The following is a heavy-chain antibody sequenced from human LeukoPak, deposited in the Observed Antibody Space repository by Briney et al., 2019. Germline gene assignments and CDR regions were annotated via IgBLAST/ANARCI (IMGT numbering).Heavy chain of an antibody. Sequence: PSETLSLTCAVYGGSFSGYYWSWIRQPPGKGLEWIGQINHSGSTNYNPSLKSRVTISVDTSKNQFSLKLSSVTAADTAVYYCARSIHYYDFWSGYSTTDYYYYYYMDVWGKGTTVTVSS. V-gene: IGHV4-34*01. D-gene: IGHD3-3*01. CDR2: INHSGST. CDR1: GGSFSGYY. CDR3: ARSIHYYDFWSGYSTTDYYYYYYMDV. J-gene: IGHJ6*03.